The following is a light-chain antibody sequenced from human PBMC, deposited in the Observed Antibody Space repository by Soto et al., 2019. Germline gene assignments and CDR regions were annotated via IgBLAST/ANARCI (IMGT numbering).Light chain of an antibody. CDR3: QQYNNWPPWT. CDR1: QSVSSN. J-gene: IGKJ1*01. V-gene: IGKV3-15*01. CDR2: GAS. Sequence: EIVMTQSPATLSVSPGERATLSCRASQSVSSNLAWYQQKPGQAPRLLIYGASTRATGIPARFSGSGSGTEFTLTISSLQSEDFAVDYCQQYNNWPPWTFGRGTKVEIK.